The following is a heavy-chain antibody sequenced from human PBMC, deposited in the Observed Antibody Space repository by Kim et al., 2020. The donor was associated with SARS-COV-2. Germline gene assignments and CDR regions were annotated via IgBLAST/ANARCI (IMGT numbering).Heavy chain of an antibody. V-gene: IGHV3-33*05. CDR3: AVIGSRGWGGGY. CDR2: ISYDGSNK. Sequence: GGSLRLSCAASGFTFSSYGMHWVRQAPGKGLEWVAVISYDGSNKYYADSVKGRFTISRDNSKNTLYVQMNSLRAEDTAVYYCAVIGSRGWGGGYWGQGTLVTVSS. CDR1: GFTFSSYG. D-gene: IGHD6-19*01. J-gene: IGHJ4*02.